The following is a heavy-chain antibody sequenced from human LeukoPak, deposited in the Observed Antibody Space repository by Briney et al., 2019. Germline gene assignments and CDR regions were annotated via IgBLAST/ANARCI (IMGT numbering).Heavy chain of an antibody. D-gene: IGHD2-15*01. CDR3: AKSMGGWYAFDI. CDR2: VSGSGGST. J-gene: IGHJ3*02. CDR1: GITFSSYA. V-gene: IGHV3-23*01. Sequence: GGSLRLSCAASGITFSSYAMNWVRQAPGKGLEWVSGVSGSGGSTYYADSVKGRFTISRDNSKNTVYLQMNTLRAEDTAVYHCAKSMGGWYAFDIWGQGTMVTVSS.